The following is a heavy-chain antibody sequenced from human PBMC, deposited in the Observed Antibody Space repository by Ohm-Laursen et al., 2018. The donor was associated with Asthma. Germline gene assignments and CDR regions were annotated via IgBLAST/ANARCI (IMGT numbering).Heavy chain of an antibody. D-gene: IGHD1-26*01. J-gene: IGHJ6*02. CDR2: IGTAGDT. CDR1: GFTFSTYD. V-gene: IGHV3-13*01. CDR3: ARDPLRSSGTYWGGNYFSYGMDV. Sequence: SLRLSCTASGFTFSTYDMHWVRHATGKGLEWVSGIGTAGDTYYPGSVKGRFTISRDNAKNTLYLQMNSLRAEDTAVYFCARDPLRSSGTYWGGNYFSYGMDVWGQGTTVTVSS.